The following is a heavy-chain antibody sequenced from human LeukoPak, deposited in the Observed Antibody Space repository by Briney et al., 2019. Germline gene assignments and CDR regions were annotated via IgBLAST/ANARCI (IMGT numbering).Heavy chain of an antibody. Sequence: SETLSLTRAVYSGSFSNYYWSWIRQPPGKGLEWIGEINQSGSTNYNPSLKSRVTISVDTSKNQFSLKLSSVTAADTAVYYCARTGSGWYKYFDYWGQGTLVTVSS. CDR3: ARTGSGWYKYFDY. J-gene: IGHJ4*02. CDR2: INQSGST. V-gene: IGHV4-34*01. CDR1: SGSFSNYY. D-gene: IGHD6-19*01.